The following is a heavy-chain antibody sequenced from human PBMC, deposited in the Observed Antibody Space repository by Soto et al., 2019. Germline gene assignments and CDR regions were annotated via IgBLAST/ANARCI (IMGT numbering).Heavy chain of an antibody. Sequence: PGGSLRLSCAASGFTFSSYSMNWVRQAPGKGLEWVSYISSSSSTIYYADSVKGRFTISRDNAKNSLYLQMNSLRDEDTAVYYCGGDSSGYYYPDVFDIWGQGTMVTLSS. CDR1: GFTFSSYS. J-gene: IGHJ3*02. V-gene: IGHV3-48*02. CDR2: ISSSSSTI. D-gene: IGHD3-22*01. CDR3: GGDSSGYYYPDVFDI.